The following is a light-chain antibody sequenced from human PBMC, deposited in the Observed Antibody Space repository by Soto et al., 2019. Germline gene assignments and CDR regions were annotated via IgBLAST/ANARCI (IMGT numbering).Light chain of an antibody. CDR1: KNDIGVYDF. CDR3: QSYDSSLSGNYV. V-gene: IGLV2-8*01. Sequence: QSVLTQPPSASGSPGQSVTISCTGTKNDIGVYDFVSWYQHHPGKAPRLIIYEVVQRPSGVPDRFSGSKSGTSASLAITGLQAEDEADYYCQSYDSSLSGNYVFGTGTKVTVL. J-gene: IGLJ1*01. CDR2: EVV.